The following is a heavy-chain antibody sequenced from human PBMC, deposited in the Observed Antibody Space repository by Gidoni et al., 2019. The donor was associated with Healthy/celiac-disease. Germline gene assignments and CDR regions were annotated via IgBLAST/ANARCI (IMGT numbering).Heavy chain of an antibody. V-gene: IGHV4-34*01. J-gene: IGHJ6*03. CDR2: INHSGST. CDR1: GGSFRGYY. Sequence: QVQLQQWGAGLLKPSETLSLTCAVYGGSFRGYYWSWIRKPPGKGLEWIGEINHSGSTNYTPSLKSRVTISVDTSKNQFSLKLSSVTAADTAVYYCAREQTYYYYYYMDVWGKGTTVTVSS. CDR3: AREQTYYYYYYMDV.